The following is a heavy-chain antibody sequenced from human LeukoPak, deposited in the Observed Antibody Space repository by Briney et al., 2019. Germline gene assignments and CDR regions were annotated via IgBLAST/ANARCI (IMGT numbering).Heavy chain of an antibody. CDR1: TFTFDDYG. V-gene: IGHV3-20*01. CDR2: INWNGGST. D-gene: IGHD3-10*01. CDR3: ARGRMVRGVINGMDV. Sequence: GGSLRLSCAASTFTFDDYGMSWVRHAQGKGMEWDSGINWNGGSTGYADSVKGRFTISRDNAKNSLYLQMNSLRAEDTALYHCARGRMVRGVINGMDVWGQGTTVTVSS. J-gene: IGHJ6*02.